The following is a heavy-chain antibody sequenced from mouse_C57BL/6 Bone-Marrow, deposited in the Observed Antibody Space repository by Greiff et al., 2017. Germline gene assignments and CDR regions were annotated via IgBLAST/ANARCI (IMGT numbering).Heavy chain of an antibody. V-gene: IGHV5-4*01. CDR3: ARCIPFAY. Sequence: EVQLVESGGGLVKPGGSLKLSCAASGFTFSSYAMSWVRQTPEKRLEWVATISDGGSYTYYPDNVKGRFTISRDNAKNNLYLQMSHLKSEDTAMYYCARCIPFAYWGQGTLYHCLC. J-gene: IGHJ3*01. CDR1: GFTFSSYA. CDR2: ISDGGSYT.